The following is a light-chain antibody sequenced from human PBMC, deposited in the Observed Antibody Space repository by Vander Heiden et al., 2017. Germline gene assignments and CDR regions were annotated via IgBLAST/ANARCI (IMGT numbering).Light chain of an antibody. CDR3: RQALQNRFT. CDR1: QSLLHSNGYNY. Sequence: DTVMTQSPLSLPVTPGAPASIPCRSSQSLLHSNGYNYLDWYLQKPGQSPQLQIYLGSNRASGVPDRFSGSGSGTDFTLKSSRVEAGDGGVYYSRQALQNRFTFGRGTKVDIK. J-gene: IGKJ3*01. CDR2: LGS. V-gene: IGKV2-28*01.